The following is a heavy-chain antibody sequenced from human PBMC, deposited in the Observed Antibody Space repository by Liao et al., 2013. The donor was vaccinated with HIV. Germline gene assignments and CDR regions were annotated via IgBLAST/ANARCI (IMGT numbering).Heavy chain of an antibody. D-gene: IGHD5-18*01. CDR3: ARTGGYSSPSYYYYMDV. Sequence: QVQLQESGPGLVKPSQTLSLTCTVSGGSISSGSYYWSWIRQPAGKGLEWIGRIYGSGSTDYNPSLKSRVAMSLDTSDNHFSLTLRSATAADTAVYYCARTGGYSSPSYYYYMDVWGKGTTVTVSS. J-gene: IGHJ6*03. CDR1: GGSISSGSYY. V-gene: IGHV4-61*02. CDR2: IYGSGST.